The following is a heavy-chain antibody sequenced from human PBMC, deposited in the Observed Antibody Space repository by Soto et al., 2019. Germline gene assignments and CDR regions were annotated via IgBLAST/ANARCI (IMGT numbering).Heavy chain of an antibody. CDR2: ISGGGDTT. Sequence: EVQLLESGGGLVQPGGSLRLSCAASGFTFNNYAMTWVRQAPGKGLEWVSAISGGGDTTSYADSVKGRFTVSRDGSKNTLYLQMSSLRAEDTALYYCAKGRGGSGSLPPRVDFWGKGTLVTVSS. D-gene: IGHD3-10*01. V-gene: IGHV3-23*01. J-gene: IGHJ4*02. CDR3: AKGRGGSGSLPPRVDF. CDR1: GFTFNNYA.